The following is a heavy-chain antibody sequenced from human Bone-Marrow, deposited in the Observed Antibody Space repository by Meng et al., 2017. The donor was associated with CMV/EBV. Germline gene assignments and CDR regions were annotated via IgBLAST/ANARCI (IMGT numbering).Heavy chain of an antibody. CDR1: GYTFTGYY. CDR2: INPNSGGT. J-gene: IGHJ5*02. Sequence: ASVKVSCKASGYTFTGYYMHWVRQAPGQGLEWMGWINPNSGGTNYAQKFQGRVTMTRDTSISTAYMELSRLRSDDTAVYYCARGGGYSYGYSSGFDPWGQGNLVNVAS. V-gene: IGHV1-2*02. CDR3: ARGGGYSYGYSSGFDP. D-gene: IGHD5-18*01.